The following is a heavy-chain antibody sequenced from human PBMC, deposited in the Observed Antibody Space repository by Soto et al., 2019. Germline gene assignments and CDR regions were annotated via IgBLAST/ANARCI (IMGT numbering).Heavy chain of an antibody. D-gene: IGHD3-3*01. J-gene: IGHJ6*02. CDR1: GFTFSSYW. CDR2: IKQDGSEK. Sequence: EVQLVESGGGLVQPGGSLRLSCAASGFTFSSYWMSWVRQAPGKGLEWVANIKQDGSEKYYVDSVKGRFTISRDNAKNSLYLQMNSLRAEDTAVYYCARWFLTIFGVVIKRYYGMDVWGRGTTVTVSS. CDR3: ARWFLTIFGVVIKRYYGMDV. V-gene: IGHV3-7*03.